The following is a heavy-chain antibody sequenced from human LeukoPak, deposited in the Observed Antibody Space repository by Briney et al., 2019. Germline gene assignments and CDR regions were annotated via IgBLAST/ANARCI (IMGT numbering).Heavy chain of an antibody. D-gene: IGHD2-2*01. CDR1: GFTFSSYG. CDR2: ISDSGGTT. J-gene: IGHJ4*02. V-gene: IGHV3-23*01. Sequence: GGSLRLSCEASGFTFSSYGMSWVRQAPGKGLEWVSGISDSGGTTYYVDSVKGRFTISRDNSKNTLYLQINSLRAEDMALYYCAKSSDGSTSFDQWGQGTLVTVSS. CDR3: AKSSDGSTSFDQ.